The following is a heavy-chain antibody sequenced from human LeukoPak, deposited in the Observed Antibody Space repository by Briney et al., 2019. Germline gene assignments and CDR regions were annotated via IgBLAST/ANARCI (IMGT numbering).Heavy chain of an antibody. CDR3: ARVDDSSGYYSYYFDY. CDR2: INPSGGST. CDR1: GYTFTSYY. Sequence: ASVKVSXKASGYTFTSYYMHWVRQAPGQGLEWMGIINPSGGSTSYAQKFQGRVTMTRDTSTSTVYMELSSLRSEDTAVYYCARVDDSSGYYSYYFDYWGQGTLVTVSS. J-gene: IGHJ4*02. V-gene: IGHV1-46*01. D-gene: IGHD3-22*01.